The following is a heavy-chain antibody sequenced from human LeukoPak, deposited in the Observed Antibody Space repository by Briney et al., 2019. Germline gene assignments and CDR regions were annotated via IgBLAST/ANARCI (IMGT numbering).Heavy chain of an antibody. V-gene: IGHV4-59*08. Sequence: AETLSLTCTASGCSFSSYYWSWIRQPPGKGLEWIGYIYYSGSTNYNPSLKSRVTISVDTSKNQFSLKLSSVTAADTAVYYCARGGEDGYNLLTFDYWGQGTLVTVSS. CDR1: GCSFSSYY. D-gene: IGHD5-24*01. CDR3: ARGGEDGYNLLTFDY. J-gene: IGHJ4*02. CDR2: IYYSGST.